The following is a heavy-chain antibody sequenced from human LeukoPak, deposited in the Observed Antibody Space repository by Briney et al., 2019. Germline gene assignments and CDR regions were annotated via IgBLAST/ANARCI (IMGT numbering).Heavy chain of an antibody. CDR3: ARGGYDFWSGYYYYYGMDV. J-gene: IGHJ6*02. CDR2: MNPNSGNT. V-gene: IGHV1-8*01. D-gene: IGHD3-3*01. CDR1: GYTFTSYD. Sequence: ASVKVSCKAPGYTFTSYDINWVRQATGQGLEWMGRMNPNSGNTGYAQKFQGRVTMTRNTPISTAYMELSSLRSEDTAVYYCARGGYDFWSGYYYYYGMDVWGQGTTVTVSS.